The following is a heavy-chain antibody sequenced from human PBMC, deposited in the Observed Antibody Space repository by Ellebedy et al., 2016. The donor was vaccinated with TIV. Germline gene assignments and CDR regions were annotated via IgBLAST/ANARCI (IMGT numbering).Heavy chain of an antibody. CDR2: IKQDGSER. J-gene: IGHJ4*02. V-gene: IGHV3-7*01. Sequence: GGSLRLSXAASGFSFSGYWMHWVRQAPGKGLEWVANIKQDGSERYYVDSVKGRFTISRDNAKNSLYLQMNSLRAEDTAVYYCARRLDYWGQGTLVTVSS. CDR1: GFSFSGYW. CDR3: ARRLDY.